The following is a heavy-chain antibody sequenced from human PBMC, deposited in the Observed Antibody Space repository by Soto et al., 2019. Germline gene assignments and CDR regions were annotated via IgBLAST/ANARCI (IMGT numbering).Heavy chain of an antibody. J-gene: IGHJ6*02. CDR2: IYSAGNT. CDR1: GFTVSSNY. Sequence: HPGGSLRLSCAASGFTVSSNYMSWVRQAPGKGLEWISIIYSAGNTYYADPVKGRFTISRDNSKNTLYLQMNSLGAEDTAVYYCARDPTTVTPYYYYGMDVWGQGTTVTVSS. D-gene: IGHD4-17*01. CDR3: ARDPTTVTPYYYYGMDV. V-gene: IGHV3-66*01.